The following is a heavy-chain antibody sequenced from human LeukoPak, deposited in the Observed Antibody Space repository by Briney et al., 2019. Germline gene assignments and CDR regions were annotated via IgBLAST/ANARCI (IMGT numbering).Heavy chain of an antibody. CDR2: LSSSGSAF. CDR3: ARSARLMKGVVEVTALDD. V-gene: IGHV3-48*03. CDR1: EFTFRSYE. J-gene: IGHJ4*02. Sequence: GGSLRLSCEDSEFTFRSYEMNWVRQAPGKGLEWIAYLSSSGSAFSYADSVKGRFTIARDNAKNSVYLEMNSLRADDTAVYYCARSARLMKGVVEVTALDDWGQGTLVTVSS. D-gene: IGHD3-3*01.